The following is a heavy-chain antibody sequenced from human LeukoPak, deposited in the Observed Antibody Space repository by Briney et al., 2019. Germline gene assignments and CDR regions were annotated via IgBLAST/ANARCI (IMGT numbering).Heavy chain of an antibody. J-gene: IGHJ4*02. D-gene: IGHD3-10*01. Sequence: SETLSLTCAVYGGSFSGCYWSGIRQPPGKGLEGSGEINHSGSTNYNPSLKSRVTISVDTSKNQFSPKLSSVTAADTAVYYCASWDYYATDYWGQGTLVTVSS. CDR1: GGSFSGCY. CDR2: INHSGST. CDR3: ASWDYYATDY. V-gene: IGHV4-34*01.